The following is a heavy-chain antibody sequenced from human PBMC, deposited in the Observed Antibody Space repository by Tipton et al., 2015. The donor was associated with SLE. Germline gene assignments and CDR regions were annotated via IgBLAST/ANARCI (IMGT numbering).Heavy chain of an antibody. CDR1: GGSISSGSYY. CDR2: IYTSGSA. CDR3: AREGIAAAGTPPFDY. J-gene: IGHJ4*02. V-gene: IGHV4-61*02. Sequence: LSLTCTVSGGSISSGSYYWSWIRQPAGKGLEWIGRIYTSGSANYNPSLKSRVTISVDTSKNQFSLKLSSVTAADTAVYYCAREGIAAAGTPPFDYWGQGTLVTVSS. D-gene: IGHD6-13*01.